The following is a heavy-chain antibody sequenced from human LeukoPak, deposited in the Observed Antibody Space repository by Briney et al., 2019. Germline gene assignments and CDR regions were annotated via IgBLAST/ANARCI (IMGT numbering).Heavy chain of an antibody. CDR1: GFTFSSND. CDR2: ISITSKTI. D-gene: IGHD2-2*01. CDR3: ARGRFLTPVVVPAAIREKFDY. V-gene: IGHV3-48*02. Sequence: PGGSLRLSCAGSGFTFSSNDMSWVRQPPGKGLEWVSYISITSKTIKYADSVKGRFTISRDNAKNSLYLQMNSLRDDDTAVYYCARGRFLTPVVVPAAIREKFDYWGQGTLVTVSS. J-gene: IGHJ4*02.